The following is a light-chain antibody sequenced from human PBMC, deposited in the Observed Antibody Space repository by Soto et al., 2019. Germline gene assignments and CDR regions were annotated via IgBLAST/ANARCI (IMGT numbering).Light chain of an antibody. CDR1: SSDVGNYNL. V-gene: IGLV2-23*03. Sequence: QSALTQPASVSGSPGQAITISCTGTSSDVGNYNLVSWYQQHPGKAPKLMIYEGSRRPSGVSNRFSSSKSGNTASLTISGLQAEDEADYYCCSYGGSSTFVVFGGGTKVTVL. CDR2: EGS. CDR3: CSYGGSSTFVV. J-gene: IGLJ3*02.